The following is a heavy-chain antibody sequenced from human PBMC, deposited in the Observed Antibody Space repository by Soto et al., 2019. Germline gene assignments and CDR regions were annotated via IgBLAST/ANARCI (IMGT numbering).Heavy chain of an antibody. D-gene: IGHD5-12*01. V-gene: IGHV3-72*01. CDR3: VRLWGYTNNQPVPFDC. J-gene: IGHJ4*02. CDR1: GFTFSDHY. Sequence: EVQLVESGGGLVQPGGSLRLSCAASGFTFSDHYMDWVRQGPGMGLEWLGRIRNKADSYTTEYAASVKGRFTVSRDDSKNSLYLQMNSLKTEDTAVYYCVRLWGYTNNQPVPFDCWGQGTLVTVSS. CDR2: IRNKADSYTT.